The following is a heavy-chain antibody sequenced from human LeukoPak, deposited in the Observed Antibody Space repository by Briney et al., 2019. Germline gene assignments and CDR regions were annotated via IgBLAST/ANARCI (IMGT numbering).Heavy chain of an antibody. CDR1: GGSISSYY. D-gene: IGHD2-2*01. CDR3: ARYGSITSCFRFCNWFDP. V-gene: IGHV4-59*08. J-gene: IGHJ5*02. Sequence: SETLSLTCSVSGGSISSYYWSWIRQPPGKGLEWIGYISNSGSTNYNPSLKSRVTISVDTSKNQFSLKLSSVTAADTAVYYCARYGSITSCFRFCNWFDPWGQGTLVTVSS. CDR2: ISNSGST.